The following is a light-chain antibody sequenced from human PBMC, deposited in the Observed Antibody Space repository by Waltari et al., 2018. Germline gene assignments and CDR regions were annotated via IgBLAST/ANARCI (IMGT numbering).Light chain of an antibody. J-gene: IGKJ4*01. CDR3: QQRTNWPPNT. CDR1: QSVGKS. Sequence: VLTQAPATPSLSPGDRASLSFRASQSVGKSLAWFQQKPGQAPRLLIYDASIRATGIPPRFRGSGSGTDFTLTISSLEPEDFAVYYCQQRTNWPPNTFGGGTKVEIK. CDR2: DAS. V-gene: IGKV3-11*01.